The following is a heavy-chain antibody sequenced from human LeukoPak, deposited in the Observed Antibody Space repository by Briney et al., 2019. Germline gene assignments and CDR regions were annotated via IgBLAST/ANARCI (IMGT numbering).Heavy chain of an antibody. Sequence: SETLSLTCTVSGGSIRSSTYYWGWIRQPPGKELEWIGSIYHSGSTYYNESLKSRVTMSIDTSKNQFSLRLTSVTAADTAVYYCARYDSSVIDAFDIWGQGTMVTVSS. CDR2: IYHSGST. V-gene: IGHV4-39*07. D-gene: IGHD3-22*01. J-gene: IGHJ3*02. CDR1: GGSIRSSTYY. CDR3: ARYDSSVIDAFDI.